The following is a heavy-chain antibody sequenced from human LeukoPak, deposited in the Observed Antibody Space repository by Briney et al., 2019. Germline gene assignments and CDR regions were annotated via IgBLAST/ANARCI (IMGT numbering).Heavy chain of an antibody. V-gene: IGHV4-4*07. CDR3: ARVPVDTAMDDAFDI. CDR2: MYSSGST. J-gene: IGHJ3*02. CDR1: GASIFSYY. D-gene: IGHD5-18*01. Sequence: SETLSLTCAVSGASIFSYYWSWIRQPAGKGLEWIGRMYSSGSTDYNPSLKSRVTMSVDTSKNQFSLKLSSVTAADTAVYYCARVPVDTAMDDAFDIWGQGTMVTVSS.